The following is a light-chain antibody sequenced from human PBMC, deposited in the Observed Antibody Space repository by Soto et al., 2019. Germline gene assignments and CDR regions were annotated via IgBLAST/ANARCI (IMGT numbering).Light chain of an antibody. CDR3: QQSYITPPGT. CDR1: QSISRY. V-gene: IGKV1-39*01. J-gene: IGKJ3*01. CDR2: AAS. Sequence: DIQMTQSPSSLSAAVGDRVTITCRASQSISRYLNWYQQKPGKAPNLLIYAASRLQSGVPSRFSGSGSGTDFTLTISSLQPEDFATYYCQQSYITPPGTFGPGTKGIS.